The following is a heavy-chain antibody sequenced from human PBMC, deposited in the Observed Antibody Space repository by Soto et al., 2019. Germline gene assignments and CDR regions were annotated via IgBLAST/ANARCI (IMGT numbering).Heavy chain of an antibody. D-gene: IGHD5-18*01. CDR3: ARERRDKAMGDEDF. Sequence: QVQLVQSGAEVKKPGSSVKVSCKASGGTFSSYAISWVRQAPGQGLEWMGGIIPIFGTANYAQKFQGRVTITADESTSTADMELSSLRSEDTAVYYCARERRDKAMGDEDFWGQGTLVTVSS. J-gene: IGHJ4*02. V-gene: IGHV1-69*12. CDR1: GGTFSSYA. CDR2: IIPIFGTA.